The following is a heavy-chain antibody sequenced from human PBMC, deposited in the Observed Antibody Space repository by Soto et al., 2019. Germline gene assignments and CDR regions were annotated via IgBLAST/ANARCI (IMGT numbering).Heavy chain of an antibody. CDR1: GGTFSSSA. J-gene: IGHJ5*02. Sequence: ASVKVSCKASGGTFSSSAISWVRQAPGKGLEWMGGFDPEDGETIYAQKFQGRVTMTEDTSASTAYMELSSLRSEDTAVYYCARENRNWFDPWGQGTLVTVSS. CDR2: FDPEDGET. V-gene: IGHV1-24*01. CDR3: ARENRNWFDP.